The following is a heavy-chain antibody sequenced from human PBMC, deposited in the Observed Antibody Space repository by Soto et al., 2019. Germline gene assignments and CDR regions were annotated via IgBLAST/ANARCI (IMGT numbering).Heavy chain of an antibody. CDR2: IYYSGMT. V-gene: IGHV4-31*03. Sequence: QVQLQESGPGLVKPSQTLSLTCTVSGGSISTGGYYWSWIRQHPGRGLEWIGYIYYSGMTFSNPSPQSRVAISIDTSENQFSLKLSSVTAADTAVYYCATVRWELHDAFDIWGHGTMVSVSS. CDR1: GGSISTGGYY. J-gene: IGHJ3*02. CDR3: ATVRWELHDAFDI. D-gene: IGHD4-17*01.